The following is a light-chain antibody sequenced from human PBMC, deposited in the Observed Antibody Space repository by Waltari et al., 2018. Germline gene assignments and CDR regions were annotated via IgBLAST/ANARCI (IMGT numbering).Light chain of an antibody. CDR3: QHYLRLPVT. V-gene: IGKV3-20*01. CDR2: GAS. CDR1: QSVSRA. Sequence: CRARQSVSRALTWYQQKPGQAPRHLIYGASTRATGIPDRFSGSGSGTDFSLTISRLEPDDFAVYYCQHYLRLPVTFGQGTTVEI. J-gene: IGKJ1*01.